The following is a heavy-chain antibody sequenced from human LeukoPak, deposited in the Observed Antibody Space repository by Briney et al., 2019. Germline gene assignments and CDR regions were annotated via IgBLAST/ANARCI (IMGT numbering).Heavy chain of an antibody. J-gene: IGHJ4*02. D-gene: IGHD1-1*01. CDR2: IYKSGST. V-gene: IGHV4-59*01. CDR3: AKRRCNNCNPFYFDY. Sequence: SETLSLTCTVSGGSISSDYWTWIGQPPGKGLEWIGYIYKSGSTIYNPSLKSRITISLDTSKNQFSLKLSSVTAADTAVYYCAKRRCNNCNPFYFDYWGPGALATVSS. CDR1: GGSISSDY.